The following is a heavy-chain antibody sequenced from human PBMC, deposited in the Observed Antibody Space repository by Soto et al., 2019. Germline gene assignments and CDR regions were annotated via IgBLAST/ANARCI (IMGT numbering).Heavy chain of an antibody. D-gene: IGHD2-2*01. J-gene: IGHJ6*02. Sequence: PGQGLEWMGWINPYNGNTNYAQNFQGRVAMTTDTSTSTAYMELRSLRSDDTAVYYCARDTGPYCISTSCYPKNYYYYYGMDVWGQGTTVTVSS. V-gene: IGHV1-18*01. CDR2: INPYNGNT. CDR3: ARDTGPYCISTSCYPKNYYYYYGMDV.